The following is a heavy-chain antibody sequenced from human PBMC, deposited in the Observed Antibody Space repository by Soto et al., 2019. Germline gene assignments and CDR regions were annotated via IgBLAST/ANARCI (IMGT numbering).Heavy chain of an antibody. CDR1: GYTFTRYT. J-gene: IGHJ5*02. V-gene: IGHV1-3*01. Sequence: QVQLVQSGAEVKKPGASVTISCKASGYTFTRYTMNWVRQAPGQRLEWMGWINPDNGNTKSSQKFQDRVIITRDTSASTAYMDLSRLRSEYTAVYYCARGIATGQLDPWGQGTLVTVSS. D-gene: IGHD2-15*01. CDR2: INPDNGNT. CDR3: ARGIATGQLDP.